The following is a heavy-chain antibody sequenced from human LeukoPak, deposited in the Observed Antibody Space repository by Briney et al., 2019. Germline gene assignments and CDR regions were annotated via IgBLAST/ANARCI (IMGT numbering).Heavy chain of an antibody. CDR3: ARVGYYDSSGSHAFDL. J-gene: IGHJ3*01. CDR1: GFTFSRYW. Sequence: GGSLTLSCAASGFTFSRYWMYWVRRAPGKGLVWVSRINNDGSNTADADSVKGRFTISRDNAKNTLYLQMNSLRAEDAAVYYCARVGYYDSSGSHAFDLWGQGTMVTVSS. V-gene: IGHV3-74*01. D-gene: IGHD3-22*01. CDR2: INNDGSNT.